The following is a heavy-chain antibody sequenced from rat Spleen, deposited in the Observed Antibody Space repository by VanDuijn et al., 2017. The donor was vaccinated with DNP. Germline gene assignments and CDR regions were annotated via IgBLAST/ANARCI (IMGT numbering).Heavy chain of an antibody. CDR1: GFNFNDHW. CDR3: AKGPNYGGYSDYFNY. D-gene: IGHD1-11*01. CDR2: INKDSSRI. Sequence: EVQLVESGGGLVQPGRSMKLSCAASGFNFNDHWMGWVRQAPGKGLEWIGQINKDSSRINYIPSLKDKFTISRDNAQNTLYLQMSKLGSEETAIYYCAKGPNYGGYSDYFNYWGQGVMVTVSS. J-gene: IGHJ2*01. V-gene: IGHV4-2*01.